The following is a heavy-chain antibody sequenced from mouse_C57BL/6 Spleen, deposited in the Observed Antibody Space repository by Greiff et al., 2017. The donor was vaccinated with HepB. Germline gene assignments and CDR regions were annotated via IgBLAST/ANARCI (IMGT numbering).Heavy chain of an antibody. Sequence: EVQLQESGPGLVKPSQSLSLTCSVTGYSITSGYYWNWIRQFPGNKLEWMGYISYDGSNNYNPSLKNRISITRDTSKNQFFLKLNSVTTEDTATYYCASYDYDGAWYFDVWGTGTTVTVSS. V-gene: IGHV3-6*01. CDR2: ISYDGSN. CDR3: ASYDYDGAWYFDV. D-gene: IGHD2-4*01. J-gene: IGHJ1*03. CDR1: GYSITSGYY.